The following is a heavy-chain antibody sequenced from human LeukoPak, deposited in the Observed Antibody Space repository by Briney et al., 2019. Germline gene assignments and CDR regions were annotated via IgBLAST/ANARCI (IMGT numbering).Heavy chain of an antibody. D-gene: IGHD1-7*01. J-gene: IGHJ5*02. CDR3: AKDIVTGTTLWFDP. CDR1: GFTFDDYA. CDR2: ISWNSGSI. Sequence: PGRSLRLSCAASGFTFDDYAMHWVRQAPGKGLEWVSGISWNSGSIGYADSVKGRFTISRDNAKNSLYLQMNSLRAEDTAVYYCAKDIVTGTTLWFDPWGQGTLVTVSS. V-gene: IGHV3-9*01.